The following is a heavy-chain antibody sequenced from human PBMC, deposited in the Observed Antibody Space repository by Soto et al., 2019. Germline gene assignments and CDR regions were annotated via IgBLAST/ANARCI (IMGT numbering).Heavy chain of an antibody. Sequence: QVQLVESGGGVVQPGRSLRLSCAASGFTFSSYAMHWVRQAPGKGLEWVAVISYDGSNKYYADSVKGRFTISRDNSKNTLYLQMNSLRAEDTAVYYCARFGGVAAGTSSSGWYFPDYWGQGTLVTVSS. J-gene: IGHJ4*02. CDR3: ARFGGVAAGTSSSGWYFPDY. CDR1: GFTFSSYA. V-gene: IGHV3-30-3*01. CDR2: ISYDGSNK. D-gene: IGHD6-19*01.